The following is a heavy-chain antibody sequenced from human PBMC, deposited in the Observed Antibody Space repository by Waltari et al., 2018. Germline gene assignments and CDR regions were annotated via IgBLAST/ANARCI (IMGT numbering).Heavy chain of an antibody. CDR2: ISSSSTYI. CDR3: ARFLVRGVFDY. J-gene: IGHJ4*02. Sequence: VQLVQSGAEVKQPGGSLRLSCAASGFTLSSYRMNWVRQAPGKGLEWVSSISSSSTYIYYADSVKGRFTISRDNAKNSLYLQMNSLRVEDTAVYYCARFLVRGVFDYWGQGTLVTVTS. CDR1: GFTLSSYR. D-gene: IGHD3-10*01. V-gene: IGHV3-21*01.